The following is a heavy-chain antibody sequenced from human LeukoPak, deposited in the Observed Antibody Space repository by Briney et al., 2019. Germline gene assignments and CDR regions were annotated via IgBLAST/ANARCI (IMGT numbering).Heavy chain of an antibody. CDR3: APDDHSNYVGFDFPY. CDR1: GFTFSSYA. CDR2: ISGSGGST. J-gene: IGHJ4*02. Sequence: PGGSLRLSCAASGFTFSSYAMSWVRQAPGKGLEWVSAISGSGGSTYYADSVKGRFTISRDNSKNTLYLQMNSLRAEDTAVYYCAPDDHSNYVGFDFPYWGQGTLVTVSS. V-gene: IGHV3-23*01. D-gene: IGHD4-11*01.